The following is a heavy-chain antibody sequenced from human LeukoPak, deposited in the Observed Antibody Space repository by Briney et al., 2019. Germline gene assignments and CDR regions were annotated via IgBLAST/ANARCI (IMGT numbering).Heavy chain of an antibody. Sequence: ASVKVSCKVSGYTLTELSMHWVRQAPGKGLEGMGGFDPEDGETIYAQKFQGRVTMTEDTSTDTAYMELSSLRSEDTAVYYCATGYSNSPYYYYMDVWGKGTTVTVSS. CDR3: ATGYSNSPYYYYMDV. J-gene: IGHJ6*03. V-gene: IGHV1-24*01. CDR1: GYTLTELS. CDR2: FDPEDGET. D-gene: IGHD4-11*01.